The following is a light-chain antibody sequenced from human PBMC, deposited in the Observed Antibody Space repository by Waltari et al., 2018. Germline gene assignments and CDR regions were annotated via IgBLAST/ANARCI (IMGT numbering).Light chain of an antibody. J-gene: IGLJ1*01. V-gene: IGLV2-23*02. CDR2: EVF. CDR3: CSYAGRGTYV. Sequence: QSALTQPASVSGTPCQSITISCSGTTSDVGSYDLPSWYQQHPGEAPKLLICEVFKRPPDTSSRFSGAKSGSTASLTISGLQPEDEADYYCCSYAGRGTYVFGSGTKVTVL. CDR1: TSDVGSYDL.